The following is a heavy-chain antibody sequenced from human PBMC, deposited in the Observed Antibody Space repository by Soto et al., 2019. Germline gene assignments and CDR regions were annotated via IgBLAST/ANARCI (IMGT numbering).Heavy chain of an antibody. Sequence: SETLSLTCTVSGGSISSGGYYWSWIRQHPGKGLEWIGYIYYSGSTYYNPSLKSRVTISVDTSKNQFSLKLSSVTAADTAVYYGARDNSGTRWSGPWDQGTLVAASS. CDR1: GGSISSGGYY. J-gene: IGHJ5*02. D-gene: IGHD1-1*01. V-gene: IGHV4-31*03. CDR2: IYYSGST. CDR3: ARDNSGTRWSGP.